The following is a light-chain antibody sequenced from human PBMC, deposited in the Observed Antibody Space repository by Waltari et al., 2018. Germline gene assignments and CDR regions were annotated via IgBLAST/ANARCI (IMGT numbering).Light chain of an antibody. CDR2: WAS. CDR1: QGVFYNSNNKNW. CDR3: QQYYSIPWT. V-gene: IGKV4-1*01. J-gene: IGKJ1*01. Sequence: DIVMTQSPDSLAVSLGERATIDCKSSQGVFYNSNNKNWLAWYQPKPGQPPKLLISWASTRESGVPDRFSGSGSATDFTLTISSLQAEDVAVYYCQQYYSIPWTFGQGTKVEIK.